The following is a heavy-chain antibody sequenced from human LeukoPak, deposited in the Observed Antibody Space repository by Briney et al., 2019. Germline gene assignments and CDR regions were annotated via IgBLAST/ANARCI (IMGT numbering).Heavy chain of an antibody. CDR3: ARDSRDLRGYSYGPFDY. V-gene: IGHV1-2*02. CDR2: INPNSGGT. J-gene: IGHJ4*02. CDR1: GYTFTGNY. D-gene: IGHD5-18*01. Sequence: ASVKVSCKASGYTFTGNYMHWVRPAPGQGLEWMGWINPNSGGTNYAQKFQGRVTMTRDTSISTAYMELSGLRSDDTAVYYCARDSRDLRGYSYGPFDYWGQGTLVTVSS.